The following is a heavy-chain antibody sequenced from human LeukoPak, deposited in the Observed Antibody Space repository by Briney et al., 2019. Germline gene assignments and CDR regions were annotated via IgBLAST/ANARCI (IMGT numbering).Heavy chain of an antibody. V-gene: IGHV4-39*01. CDR1: GGSISSSGSY. Sequence: PSETLSLTCTVSGGSISSSGSYWGWIRQPPGKGLEWIGSIYYSGSTYYNPSLKSRVIISVDTSKNQFSLKLTSVTGADTAVYYCYGYSSGWVDDWGQGTLATVSS. D-gene: IGHD6-19*01. J-gene: IGHJ4*02. CDR3: YGYSSGWVDD. CDR2: IYYSGST.